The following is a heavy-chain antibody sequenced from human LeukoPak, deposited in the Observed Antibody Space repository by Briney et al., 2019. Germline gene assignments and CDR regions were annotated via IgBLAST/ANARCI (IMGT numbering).Heavy chain of an antibody. V-gene: IGHV4-30-2*01. D-gene: IGHD3-3*01. J-gene: IGHJ3*02. CDR3: ARDPFWSGYGGDAFDI. Sequence: SETLSLTCTVSGGSISSGGYYWSWIRQPPGKGLEWIGYIYHSGSTYYNPSLKSRVTISVDTSKNQFSLKLSSVTAADTAVYYCARDPFWSGYGGDAFDIWGQGTMVTVSS. CDR2: IYHSGST. CDR1: GGSISSGGYY.